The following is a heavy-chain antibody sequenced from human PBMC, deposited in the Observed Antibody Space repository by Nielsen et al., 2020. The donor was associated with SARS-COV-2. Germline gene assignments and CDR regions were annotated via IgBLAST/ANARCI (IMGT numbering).Heavy chain of an antibody. D-gene: IGHD3-22*01. CDR1: GGSFSAYY. J-gene: IGHJ4*02. CDR2: INHSGST. Sequence: SETLSLTCAVYGGSFSAYYWSWIRQPPGKGLEWIGEINHSGSTNYNPSLKSRVTISVDTSKNQFSLKLSSVTAADTAVYCCARGPPVDYYDNSGYYYLDYWGQGTLVTVSS. V-gene: IGHV4-34*01. CDR3: ARGPPVDYYDNSGYYYLDY.